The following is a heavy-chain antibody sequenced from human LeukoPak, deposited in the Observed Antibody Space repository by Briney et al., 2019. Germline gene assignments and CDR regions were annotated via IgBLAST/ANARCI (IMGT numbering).Heavy chain of an antibody. V-gene: IGHV1-69*04. CDR2: IIPILGIA. CDR3: ARGYNDFWSGSRFVS. CDR1: GGTFSSYA. J-gene: IGHJ4*02. D-gene: IGHD3-3*01. Sequence: SVKVSCKASGGTFSSYAISWVRQAPGQGLEWMGRIIPILGIANYAQKFQGRVTITADKSTSTAYMELSSLRSEDTAVYYCARGYNDFWSGSRFVSWGQGTLVIVSS.